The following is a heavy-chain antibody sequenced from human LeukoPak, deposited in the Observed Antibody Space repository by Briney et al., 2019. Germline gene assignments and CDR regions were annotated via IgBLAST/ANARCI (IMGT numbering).Heavy chain of an antibody. Sequence: ASVKVSCKASGYTFTGYYMHWVRQAPGQGLEWMGWINPNSGGTNYAQKFQGRVTMTRDTSISTAYMELSRLRSDDTAVYYCARSKTIFGVVITQFDYWGQGTLVTVSS. CDR1: GYTFTGYY. CDR2: INPNSGGT. CDR3: ARSKTIFGVVITQFDY. J-gene: IGHJ4*02. D-gene: IGHD3-3*01. V-gene: IGHV1-2*02.